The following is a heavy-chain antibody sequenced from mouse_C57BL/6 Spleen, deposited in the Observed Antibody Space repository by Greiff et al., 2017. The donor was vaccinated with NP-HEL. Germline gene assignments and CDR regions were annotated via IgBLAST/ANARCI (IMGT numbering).Heavy chain of an antibody. D-gene: IGHD3-3*01. CDR3: GAGPGPSWFAY. Sequence: LVESGPELVKPGASVKISCQASGYSFTSYYIHWVKQRPGQGLEWIGWIYPGSGNTKYNEKFKGTATMTADTSSSTACMQLSSLTSEDSAVYYGGAGPGPSWFAYWGQGTLVTVSA. V-gene: IGHV1-66*01. CDR1: GYSFTSYY. J-gene: IGHJ3*01. CDR2: IYPGSGNT.